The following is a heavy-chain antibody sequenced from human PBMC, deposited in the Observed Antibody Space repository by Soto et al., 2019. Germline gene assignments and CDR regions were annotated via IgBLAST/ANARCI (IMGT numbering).Heavy chain of an antibody. CDR3: ARDYPTTVTPSGAYYYYYYGMDV. CDR2: INPIGGST. D-gene: IGHD4-4*01. J-gene: IGHJ6*02. CDR1: GYTFTSYY. V-gene: IGHV1-46*01. Sequence: GASVKVSCKASGYTFTSYYMHWVRQAPGQGLEWMGIINPIGGSTSYAQKFQGRVTMTRDTSTSTVYMELSSLRSEDTAVYYCARDYPTTVTPSGAYYYYYYGMDVWGQGTTVTVSS.